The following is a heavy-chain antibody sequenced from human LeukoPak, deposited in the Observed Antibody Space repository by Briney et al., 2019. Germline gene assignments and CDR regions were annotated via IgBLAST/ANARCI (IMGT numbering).Heavy chain of an antibody. V-gene: IGHV4-34*01. CDR2: INNRVSI. Sequence: ERRSPTSALYAGSPAGFSWGWIRHPPGGGLEWVGEINNRVSINYNASLKSRVTISVDTSKNQFSLKLSCVTAADAAVYYCARGSDYVWESYRLHGWFDPWGQGTLVTVSS. CDR1: AGSPAGFS. CDR3: ARGSDYVWESYRLHGWFDP. D-gene: IGHD3-16*02. J-gene: IGHJ5*02.